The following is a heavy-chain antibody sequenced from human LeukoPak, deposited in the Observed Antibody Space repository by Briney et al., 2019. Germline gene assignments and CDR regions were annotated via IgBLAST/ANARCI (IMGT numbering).Heavy chain of an antibody. J-gene: IGHJ5*01. D-gene: IGHD3-16*02. CDR2: ITSSGTSI. V-gene: IGHV3-11*01. CDR3: AREGYDYVWGSYRSLDS. CDR1: GFTFSDYY. Sequence: GGSLRLSCAASGFTFSDYYMSWIRQAPGKGLEWVSYITSSGTSIYRADSVKGRFTISRDNAKSSLYLQMNSLRAEDTAVYYCAREGYDYVWGSYRSLDSWGQGTLVTVSS.